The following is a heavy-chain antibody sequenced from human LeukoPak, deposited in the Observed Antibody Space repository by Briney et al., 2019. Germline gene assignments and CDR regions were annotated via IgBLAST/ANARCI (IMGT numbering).Heavy chain of an antibody. CDR1: GDSVSSNSAT. CDR3: ARGIAGGWDY. J-gene: IGHJ4*02. CDR2: TFYRSKWYH. Sequence: PSQTLSLTCAISGDSVSSNSATWNWIRQSPSRGLEWLGRTFYRSKWYHEYAISVKSRLTITPDTSKNQFSLQVNSVTPDDTGVYYCARGIAGGWDYWGQGTLVTVSS. V-gene: IGHV6-1*01. D-gene: IGHD6-13*01.